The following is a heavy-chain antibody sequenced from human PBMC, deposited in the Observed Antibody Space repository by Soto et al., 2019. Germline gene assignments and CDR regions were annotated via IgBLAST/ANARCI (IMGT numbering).Heavy chain of an antibody. V-gene: IGHV1-46*01. CDR1: GCTFTNYY. CDR3: ARVPSRSEAAAWLFSHDAFDL. Sequence: GASVKVSCKASGCTFTNYYIHWVRQAPGQGLEWMGIINPNGGSTTYTPKFQDRVIMTSDTSTSTVYMDLSSLRSEDTAVYYCARVPSRSEAAAWLFSHDAFDLWGPGTRVTVSS. J-gene: IGHJ3*01. CDR2: INPNGGST. D-gene: IGHD3-22*01.